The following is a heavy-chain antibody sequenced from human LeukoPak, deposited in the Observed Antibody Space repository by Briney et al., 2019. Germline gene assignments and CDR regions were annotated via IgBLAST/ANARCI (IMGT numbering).Heavy chain of an antibody. Sequence: PGGSLRLSCAASGFIFSDYYMSWIRQAPGKGLEWVSYISNSGSIIHYADSLKGRFTISRDNAKNSVYLQMNSLRAEDTAVCYCAREHLGVAAADYWGQGTLVTVSS. D-gene: IGHD6-19*01. V-gene: IGHV3-11*04. J-gene: IGHJ4*02. CDR3: AREHLGVAAADY. CDR1: GFIFSDYY. CDR2: ISNSGSII.